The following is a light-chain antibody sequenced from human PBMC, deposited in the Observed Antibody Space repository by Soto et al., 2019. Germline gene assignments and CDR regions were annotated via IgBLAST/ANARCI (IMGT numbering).Light chain of an antibody. Sequence: DIQMTQSPSTLSASVGDRVTITCRASQSVRGSLAWYQQQPGNAPKLLIYDVSNLESGVPSRFSAFASGTDFTLSISSLQPDDFGTSYCQQFYMGWTFGQGTRVDLK. CDR3: QQFYMGWT. CDR2: DVS. CDR1: QSVRGS. V-gene: IGKV1-5*01. J-gene: IGKJ1*01.